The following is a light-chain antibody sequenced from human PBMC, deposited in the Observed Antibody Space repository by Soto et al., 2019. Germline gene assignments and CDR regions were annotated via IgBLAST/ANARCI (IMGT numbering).Light chain of an antibody. CDR1: SGHSNYA. CDR2: LNSDGSH. V-gene: IGLV4-69*01. Sequence: QLVLTQSPSASASLGASVKLTCTLSSGHSNYAIAWQQQQSEKGPRYLMKLNSDGSHSKGDGIPDRFSGSSSGAERYLTISSLQSEDEADYYCQIWGSGIVVFGGGTKLTVL. J-gene: IGLJ2*01. CDR3: QIWGSGIVV.